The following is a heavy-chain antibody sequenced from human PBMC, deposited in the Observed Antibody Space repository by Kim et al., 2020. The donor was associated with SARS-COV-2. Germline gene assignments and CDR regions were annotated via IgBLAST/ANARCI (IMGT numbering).Heavy chain of an antibody. Sequence: YYHPALKSRVTIAVDTSNNQFSLKLSSVTAADTAVYYCANILTGYTARDYWGHGTLVTVSS. D-gene: IGHD3-9*01. CDR3: ANILTGYTARDY. J-gene: IGHJ4*01. V-gene: IGHV4-39*07.